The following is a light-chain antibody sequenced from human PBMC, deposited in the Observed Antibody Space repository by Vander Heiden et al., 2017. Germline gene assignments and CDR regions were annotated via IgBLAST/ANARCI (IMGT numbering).Light chain of an antibody. Sequence: SVLAQPPSASGTPGQSVTISCSGSGSNIGRNTVNWYQQLPGAAPRLLIYYNDQRPSGLPDRLSGSKSGTSASLAISGLQSEDEADYYCTSWDNSLNARVFGGGTKLTVL. CDR2: YND. J-gene: IGLJ3*02. CDR1: GSNIGRNT. CDR3: TSWDNSLNARV. V-gene: IGLV1-44*01.